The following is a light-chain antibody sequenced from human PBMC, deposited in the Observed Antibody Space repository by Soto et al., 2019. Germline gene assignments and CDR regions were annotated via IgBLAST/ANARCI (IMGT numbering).Light chain of an antibody. CDR2: GAS. J-gene: IGKJ5*01. CDR1: QSVGSY. CDR3: QQYYNWPRT. Sequence: EIVMTQSPATLSVSLGDRATLSCRASQSVGSYLAWYQQKPGQAPRLLIYGASTRATGIPARFSGSGSETDFTLTISSLQSEDFAVYYCQQYYNWPRTFGQGTRLEIQ. V-gene: IGKV3-15*01.